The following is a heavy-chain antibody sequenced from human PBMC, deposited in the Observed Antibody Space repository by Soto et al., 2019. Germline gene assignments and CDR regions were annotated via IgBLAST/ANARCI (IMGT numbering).Heavy chain of an antibody. D-gene: IGHD3-22*01. V-gene: IGHV4-30-4*01. CDR2: IYYSGST. CDR1: GGSISSGDYY. J-gene: IGHJ4*02. CDR3: ARVGTGDSSGYYWYYFDY. Sequence: SETLSLTCTVSGGSISSGDYYWSWIRQPPGKGLEWIGYIYYSGSTYYNPSLKSRVTISVDTSKNQFSLKLSSVTAADTAVYYCARVGTGDSSGYYWYYFDYWGQGTLVTVYS.